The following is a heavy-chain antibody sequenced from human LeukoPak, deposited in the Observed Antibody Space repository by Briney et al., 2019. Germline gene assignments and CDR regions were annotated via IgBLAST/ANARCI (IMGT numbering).Heavy chain of an antibody. V-gene: IGHV3-23*01. D-gene: IGHD3-22*01. CDR2: ISGSGDNT. CDR1: GFSFSSYY. CDR3: AKGSYYDSSGSFYFDY. J-gene: IGHJ4*02. Sequence: GGSLRLSCAASGFSFSSYYMSWVRQAPGKGLEWVSGISGSGDNTYYADSVKGRFTISRDNSKNTLYVQVNSLGTEDTAAYYCAKGSYYDSSGSFYFDYWGQGTLVTVSS.